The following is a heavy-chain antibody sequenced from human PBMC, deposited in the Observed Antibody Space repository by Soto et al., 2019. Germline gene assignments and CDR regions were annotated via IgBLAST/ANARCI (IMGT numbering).Heavy chain of an antibody. V-gene: IGHV3-23*01. CDR2: IGTSAST. CDR3: ANLSTSCTSSNCD. J-gene: IGHJ4*02. Sequence: DVRLLESGGGLVQPGGSLRLSCAASGFTFSSYSMSWVRQAPGKGLEWVSTIGTSASTYYGGSVRGRFTISRDNSRNTLYLQMNSLRAADTAVYYCANLSTSCTSSNCDWGQGTLVTVSS. CDR1: GFTFSSYS. D-gene: IGHD2-2*01.